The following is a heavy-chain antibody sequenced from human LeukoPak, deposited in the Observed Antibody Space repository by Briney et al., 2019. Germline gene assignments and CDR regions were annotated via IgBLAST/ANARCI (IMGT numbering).Heavy chain of an antibody. D-gene: IGHD2-8*01. Sequence: GGSLRLSCAASGFTFSRYTMNWVRQAPGKWLEWVSYTSSSSSSIFYADSVKGRFTISRDNAKNSLFLQMNSLRAEDTAVYYCARGNNGGFIDYWGQGALVTVSS. CDR1: GFTFSRYT. CDR2: TSSSSSSI. J-gene: IGHJ4*02. CDR3: ARGNNGGFIDY. V-gene: IGHV3-48*04.